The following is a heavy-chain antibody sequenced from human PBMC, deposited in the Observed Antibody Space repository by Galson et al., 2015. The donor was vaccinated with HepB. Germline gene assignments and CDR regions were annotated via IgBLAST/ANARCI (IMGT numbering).Heavy chain of an antibody. CDR2: ISYDGSNK. D-gene: IGHD2-21*02. J-gene: IGHJ6*02. V-gene: IGHV3-30*18. Sequence: SLRLSCAASGFTFSSYGMHWVRQAPGKGLEWVAVISYDGSNKFYADSVKGRFTISRDNSKNTLYLQMNSLRAEDTAVYYCAKTVVTAIHSYYYGMDVWGQGTTVTVSS. CDR1: GFTFSSYG. CDR3: AKTVVTAIHSYYYGMDV.